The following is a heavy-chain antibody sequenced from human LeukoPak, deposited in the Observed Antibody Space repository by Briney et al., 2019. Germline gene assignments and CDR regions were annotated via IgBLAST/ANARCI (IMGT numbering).Heavy chain of an antibody. V-gene: IGHV3-30-3*01. Sequence: GGSLRLSCAASGFTFNKYAMHWVRQAPGKGLEWVSVISFDGSNKYYADSVKGRFTISRDDSKSTLYLQMDSLRPEDTAMYYCARIGAGSSRDYWGQGTLVTVSS. J-gene: IGHJ4*02. CDR3: ARIGAGSSRDY. CDR1: GFTFNKYA. D-gene: IGHD6-13*01. CDR2: ISFDGSNK.